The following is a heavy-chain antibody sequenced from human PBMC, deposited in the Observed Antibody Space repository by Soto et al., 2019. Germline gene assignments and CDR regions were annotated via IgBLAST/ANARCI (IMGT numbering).Heavy chain of an antibody. Sequence: QVQLQESGPGLVKPSETLSLTCTVSGGTISSWYWSWIRQPPGKGLEWIGYIYYSGSTNCNPSLKRRVTISVDTSKNQFSLKLSSVTAADTAVYYCAGRYGSAIDYWGQGTLVTVSS. V-gene: IGHV4-59*08. CDR1: GGTISSWY. CDR2: IYYSGST. CDR3: AGRYGSAIDY. J-gene: IGHJ4*02. D-gene: IGHD1-26*01.